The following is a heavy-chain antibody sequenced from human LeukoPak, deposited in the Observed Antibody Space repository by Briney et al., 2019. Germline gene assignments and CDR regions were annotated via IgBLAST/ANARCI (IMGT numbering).Heavy chain of an antibody. D-gene: IGHD2-2*02. Sequence: PGGSLRLSCAASGFTFSSYWMSWVRRAPGKGLEWVANIKQDGSEKYYVDSVKGRFTISRDNAKNSLYLQMNSLRAEDTAVYYCARDLVVPAAIPFYYYYYMDVWGKGTTVTVSS. J-gene: IGHJ6*03. CDR3: ARDLVVPAAIPFYYYYYMDV. CDR1: GFTFSSYW. CDR2: IKQDGSEK. V-gene: IGHV3-7*01.